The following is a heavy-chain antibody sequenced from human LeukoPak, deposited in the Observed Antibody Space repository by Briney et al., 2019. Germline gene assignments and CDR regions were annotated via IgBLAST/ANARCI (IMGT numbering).Heavy chain of an antibody. CDR2: IYYSGST. Sequence: SQTLSLTCTVSGGSISSGDYYWSWIRQPPGKGLEWIGYIYYSGSTYYNPSLKSRVTISVDTSKNQFSLKLSSVTAADTAVYYCAAGSGSYGYFDYWGQGTLVTVSS. J-gene: IGHJ4*02. CDR1: GGSISSGDYY. CDR3: AAGSGSYGYFDY. V-gene: IGHV4-30-4*01. D-gene: IGHD3-10*01.